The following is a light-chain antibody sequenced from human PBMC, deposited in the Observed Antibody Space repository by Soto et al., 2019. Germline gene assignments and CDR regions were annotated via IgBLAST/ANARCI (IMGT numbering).Light chain of an antibody. CDR2: EGS. CDR3: CSYAGSSTLL. V-gene: IGLV2-23*01. CDR1: GSAVGSFNL. Sequence: QSALTQPASVSGSPGQSITISCTGAGSAVGSFNLVSWYQHHLGRAPKLMIYEGSKRPSGVSYRFSGPKSGNTGSLTISGLQAEDEADYYCCSYAGSSTLLFGGGTKLTVL. J-gene: IGLJ2*01.